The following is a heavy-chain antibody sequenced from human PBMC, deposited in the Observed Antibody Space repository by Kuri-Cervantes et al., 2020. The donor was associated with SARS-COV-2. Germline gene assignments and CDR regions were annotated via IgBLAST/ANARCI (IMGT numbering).Heavy chain of an antibody. CDR2: ISGSGGST. V-gene: IGHV3-23*01. J-gene: IGHJ6*03. CDR3: ARDRYYYMDV. CDR1: GFTFSSYG. Sequence: GESLKISCAASGFTFSSYGMHWVRQAPGKGLEWVSAISGSGGSTYYADSVKGRFTISRDNSKNTLYLQMGSPRAEDMAVYYCARDRYYYMDVWGKGTTVTVSS.